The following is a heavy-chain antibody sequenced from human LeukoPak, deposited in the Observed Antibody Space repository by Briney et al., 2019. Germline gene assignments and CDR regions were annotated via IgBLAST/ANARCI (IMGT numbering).Heavy chain of an antibody. CDR2: ISSSGTTI. CDR3: AVSDSK. V-gene: IGHV3-48*02. D-gene: IGHD3-22*01. CDR1: GFTFSSYS. J-gene: IGHJ4*02. Sequence: PGGSLRLSCAASGFTFSSYSMNWVRQTPVRGLEWLSYISSSGTTIYYADSVRGRFTISRDNAKNSLYLQMTSLRDEDTAVYYCAVSDSKWGQGTLVTVSS.